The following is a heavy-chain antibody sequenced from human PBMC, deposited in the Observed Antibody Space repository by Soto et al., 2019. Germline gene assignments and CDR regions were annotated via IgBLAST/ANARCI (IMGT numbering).Heavy chain of an antibody. CDR1: GDSISRSHW. CDR3: ARVRYDRSGFDH. J-gene: IGHJ4*02. V-gene: IGHV4-4*02. D-gene: IGHD3-22*01. CDR2: ISHSGIT. Sequence: QVQLQESGPGLVRPSGALSVTCAVSGDSISRSHWWSWVRQSPGKGPEWIGEISHSGITNYNPSLKSRVTISGDKSKNQLSLKLTSVTAADTAVYYCARVRYDRSGFDHWGQGTLVSVSS.